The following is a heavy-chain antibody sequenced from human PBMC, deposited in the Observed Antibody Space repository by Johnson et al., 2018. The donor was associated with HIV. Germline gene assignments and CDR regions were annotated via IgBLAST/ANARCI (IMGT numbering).Heavy chain of an antibody. CDR1: GFTFSSYW. CDR2: INSDGSST. V-gene: IGHV3-74*01. J-gene: IGHJ3*02. Sequence: VQLVESGGGLVQPGGSLRLSCAASGFTFSSYWMHWVRQAPGKGLVWVSRINSDGSSTSYADSVKGRFTISRDNSQNTLYLQMNSLRAEDTAVYYCARGTPWDAFDIWGQGTMVTVSS. CDR3: ARGTPWDAFDI.